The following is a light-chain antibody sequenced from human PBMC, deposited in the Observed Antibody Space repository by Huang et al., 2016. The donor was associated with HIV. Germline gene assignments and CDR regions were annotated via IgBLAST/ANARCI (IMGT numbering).Light chain of an antibody. CDR3: QQRSNWPT. CDR2: DAS. Sequence: ELILTQSPVTLSLSPGERATLSCRASQSVSTYLDWFQQKPGQPPRLLIHDASKRATGIPARFSGSGSGTDFTLTISSLEPEDFALYYCQQRSNWPTFGQGTKLEIK. CDR1: QSVSTY. V-gene: IGKV3-11*01. J-gene: IGKJ2*01.